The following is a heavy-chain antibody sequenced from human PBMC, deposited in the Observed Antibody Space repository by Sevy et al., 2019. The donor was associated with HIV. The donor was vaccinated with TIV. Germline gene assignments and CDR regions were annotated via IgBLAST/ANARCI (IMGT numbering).Heavy chain of an antibody. CDR3: AKDTGYSSSWLDY. V-gene: IGHV3-9*01. J-gene: IGHJ4*02. Sequence: GGSLRLSCAASGFTFDDYAMHWVRQAPGKGLEWVSGISWNSGSIGYADSVKGRFTISRDNAKTSLYLQMNSLRAEDRSSYYCAKDTGYSSSWLDYWGQGTLVTVSS. D-gene: IGHD6-13*01. CDR1: GFTFDDYA. CDR2: ISWNSGSI.